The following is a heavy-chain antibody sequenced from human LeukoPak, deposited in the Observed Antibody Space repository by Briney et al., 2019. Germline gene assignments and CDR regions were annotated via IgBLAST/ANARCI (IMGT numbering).Heavy chain of an antibody. Sequence: PGGSLRLSCATSQFIFSDYYMNWLRQAPGKGPEWLAYLSGSGTNIYYADSVKGRFTISRDNTKNLLFLQMTSLTAEDTAVYYCARGVSSDFWGQGTLVTVSS. J-gene: IGHJ4*02. CDR3: ARGVSSDF. D-gene: IGHD2-8*01. CDR2: LSGSGTNI. CDR1: QFIFSDYY. V-gene: IGHV3-11*01.